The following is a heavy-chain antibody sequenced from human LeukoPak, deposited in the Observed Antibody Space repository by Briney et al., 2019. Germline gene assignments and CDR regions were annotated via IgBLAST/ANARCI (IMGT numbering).Heavy chain of an antibody. J-gene: IGHJ4*02. Sequence: PSETLSLTCTVSGGSISSGGYYWSWIRQPPGKGLEWIGYIYHSGSTYYNPSLKSRVTISVDRSKNQFSLKLSSVTAADTAVYYCARAPRRFLEWLSYYFDYWGQGTLVTVSS. CDR3: ARAPRRFLEWLSYYFDY. D-gene: IGHD3-3*01. V-gene: IGHV4-30-2*01. CDR2: IYHSGST. CDR1: GGSISSGGYY.